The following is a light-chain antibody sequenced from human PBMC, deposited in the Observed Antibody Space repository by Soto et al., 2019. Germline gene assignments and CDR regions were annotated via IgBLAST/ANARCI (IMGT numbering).Light chain of an antibody. CDR3: QQYDTSPRT. CDR2: GAS. J-gene: IGKJ1*01. CDR1: QSVSNY. Sequence: EIVLTQSPATLSLSPGERATLSCRASQSVSNYLAWHQQKTGQAPRLLIYGASSRATGIPDRFSGSGSGTDFTLTITRLEPEDFAVYYCQQYDTSPRTFGQGTKVEIK. V-gene: IGKV3-20*01.